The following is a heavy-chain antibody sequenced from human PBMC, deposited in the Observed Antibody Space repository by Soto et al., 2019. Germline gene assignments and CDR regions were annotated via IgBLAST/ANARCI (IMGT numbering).Heavy chain of an antibody. V-gene: IGHV1-69*19. J-gene: IGHJ4*02. Sequence: QVQLVQSGAEMQKPGSSVKVSCQSSVGTFNTYAMNWVRQAPGQGPEWMGDISPMFGAANYAPKFQGRVTITADESTGTSYMQLGSLTSEDTALYFCAREVQVHTPAFCYWGQGTLVTVSS. CDR2: ISPMFGAA. D-gene: IGHD3-3*01. CDR1: VGTFNTYA. CDR3: AREVQVHTPAFCY.